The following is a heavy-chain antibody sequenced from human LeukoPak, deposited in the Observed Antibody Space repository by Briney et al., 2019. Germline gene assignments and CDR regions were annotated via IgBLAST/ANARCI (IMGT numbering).Heavy chain of an antibody. CDR1: GLAFRNAW. Sequence: GGSLRLSCAASGLAFRNAWMSWVRQALGKGLEWVGYIKSKTDGGTTDYAAPLKGRFTISRDDSKNTLYLVTNSLRTENTAVYYCTSGLWGGFDYWGQGTLVTVSS. J-gene: IGHJ4*02. CDR3: TSGLWGGFDY. CDR2: IKSKTDGGTT. V-gene: IGHV3-15*01. D-gene: IGHD3-16*01.